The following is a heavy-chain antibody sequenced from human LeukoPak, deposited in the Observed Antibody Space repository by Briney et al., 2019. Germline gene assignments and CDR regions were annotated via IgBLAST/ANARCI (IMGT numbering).Heavy chain of an antibody. D-gene: IGHD1-1*01. Sequence: GGSLRLSCAASGFTFSSYWMSWVRQAPGKGLEWVANIKQDGSEKYYVDSVKGRFTISRDNAKNSLYLQMNSLRAEDTAVYYCARDYRFGTSPSNGMDVWGQGTTVTASS. CDR3: ARDYRFGTSPSNGMDV. CDR2: IKQDGSEK. J-gene: IGHJ6*02. CDR1: GFTFSSYW. V-gene: IGHV3-7*01.